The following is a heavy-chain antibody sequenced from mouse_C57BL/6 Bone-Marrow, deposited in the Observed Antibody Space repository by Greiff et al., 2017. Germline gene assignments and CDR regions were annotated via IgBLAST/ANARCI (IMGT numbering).Heavy chain of an antibody. V-gene: IGHV1-82*01. CDR3: ARGLLEIY. D-gene: IGHD2-1*01. J-gene: IGHJ3*01. CDR1: GYAFSSSW. CDR2: IYPGDGDT. Sequence: QVQLQQSGPELVKPGASVKISCKASGYAFSSSWMNWVKQRPGKGLEWIGRIYPGDGDTNYNGKFKGKATLTADKSSSTAYMQLSSLTSEDSAVYFCARGLLEIYWGQGTLVTVSA.